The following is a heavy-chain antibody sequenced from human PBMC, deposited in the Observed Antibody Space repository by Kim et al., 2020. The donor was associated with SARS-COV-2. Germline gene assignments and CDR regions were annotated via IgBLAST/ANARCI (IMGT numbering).Heavy chain of an antibody. CDR1: GGSISSGSYY. Sequence: SETLSLTCTVSGGSISSGSYYWSWIRQPAGKGLEWIGRIYTSGSTNYNPSLKSRVTISVDTSKNQFSLKLSSVTAADTAVYYCARADVDIVATIKGLGPYGVDVWGQGTTGTVS. D-gene: IGHD5-12*01. V-gene: IGHV4-61*02. J-gene: IGHJ6*02. CDR3: ARADVDIVATIKGLGPYGVDV. CDR2: IYTSGST.